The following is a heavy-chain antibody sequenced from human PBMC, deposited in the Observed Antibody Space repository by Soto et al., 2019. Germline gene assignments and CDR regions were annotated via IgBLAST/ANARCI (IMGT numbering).Heavy chain of an antibody. Sequence: QVQLVESGGGVVQPGRSLRLSCAASGFTFSSYAMHWVRQAPGKGLEWVAVISYDGSNKYYADSVKVRFTISRDNSKNTLYLEKNSLRAEDTAVYYCARDLLSFTTTGYYGMDVWGQGTTVTVSS. CDR3: ARDLLSFTTTGYYGMDV. J-gene: IGHJ6*02. V-gene: IGHV3-30-3*01. CDR1: GFTFSSYA. D-gene: IGHD7-27*01. CDR2: ISYDGSNK.